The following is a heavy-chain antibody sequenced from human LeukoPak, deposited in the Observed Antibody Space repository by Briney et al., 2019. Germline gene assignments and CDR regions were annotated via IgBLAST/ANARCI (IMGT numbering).Heavy chain of an antibody. CDR3: AGDIRLYYYYYMDV. CDR1: GITFSSYA. Sequence: GGSLRLSCAASGITFSSYAMSWVRQAPGKGLEWVSVISGSGGSTYYADSVKGRFTISRDNSKNTLYLQMNSLRAEDTAVYYCAGDIRLYYYYYMDVWGKGTTVTISS. CDR2: ISGSGGST. D-gene: IGHD2-21*01. V-gene: IGHV3-23*01. J-gene: IGHJ6*03.